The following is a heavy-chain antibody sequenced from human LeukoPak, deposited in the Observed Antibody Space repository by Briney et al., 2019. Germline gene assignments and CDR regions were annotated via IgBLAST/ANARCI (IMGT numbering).Heavy chain of an antibody. CDR2: ISNSGGST. D-gene: IGHD3-10*01. CDR3: AKRASGSGTSLYYFDY. J-gene: IGHJ4*02. V-gene: IGHV3-23*01. CDR1: GFTFSSYA. Sequence: GGSLRLSCAASGFTFSSYAMSWVRQAPGKGLEWVSVISNSGGSTFYADSVKGRSTISRDNSKNTLYLQMNSLRAENTAVYYCAKRASGSGTSLYYFDYWGQGTLVTVSS.